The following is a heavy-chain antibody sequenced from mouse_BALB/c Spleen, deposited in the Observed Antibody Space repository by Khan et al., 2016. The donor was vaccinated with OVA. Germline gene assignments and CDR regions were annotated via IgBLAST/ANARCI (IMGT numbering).Heavy chain of an antibody. V-gene: IGHV9-4*02. CDR3: ARGGACYCRNDGGAMEY. D-gene: IGHD2-14*01. CDR1: GYTFTTAG. Sequence: QIQLVQSGPELKKPGETVRISCKASGYTFTTAGIQWVQKMPGKGLKWIGWINTHSGVPKYAEDFKGRFAFSLEISVNTAYLQITNLKYEDTATYFGARGGACYCRNDGGAMEYWGQGTLVTVSA. CDR2: INTHSGVP. J-gene: IGHJ4*01.